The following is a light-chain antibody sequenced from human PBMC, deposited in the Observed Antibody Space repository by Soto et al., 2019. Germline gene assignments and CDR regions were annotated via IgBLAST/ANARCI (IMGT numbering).Light chain of an antibody. CDR1: SSNIGAGYN. V-gene: IGLV1-40*01. CDR2: GDS. J-gene: IGLJ1*01. Sequence: QSVLTQPPSVSGAPGQRVTISCTGSSSNIGAGYNVHWYQQVPGTAPKLLIYGDSNRPSGVPDRFSGSKSGNTASLTISGLQAEDEADYYCCSYAGSYTHVFGTGTKLTVL. CDR3: CSYAGSYTHV.